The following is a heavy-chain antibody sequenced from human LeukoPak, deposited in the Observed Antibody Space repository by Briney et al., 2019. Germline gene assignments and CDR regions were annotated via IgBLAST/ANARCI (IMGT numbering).Heavy chain of an antibody. V-gene: IGHV1-46*01. CDR3: ARAGVVVAATKIDY. D-gene: IGHD2-15*01. CDR1: GYTFTSYY. CDR2: INPSGGST. Sequence: ASVKVSCKASGYTFTSYYMYWVRQAPGQGLEWMGIINPSGGSTSYAQKFQGRVTMTTDTSTSTAYMELRSLRSDDTAVYYCARAGVVVAATKIDYWGQGTLVTVSS. J-gene: IGHJ4*02.